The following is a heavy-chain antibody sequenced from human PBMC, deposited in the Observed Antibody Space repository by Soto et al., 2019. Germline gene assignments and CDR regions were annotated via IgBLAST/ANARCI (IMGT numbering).Heavy chain of an antibody. CDR1: GGSVSSDD. CDR3: ARSTMVRLLWFDP. V-gene: IGHV4-59*02. Sequence: XTLCLPCAVSGGSVSSDDWSWIRQPPGKGLEWSGYIYYSGSTNYNPSLKSRVTISVDTPKKQFSLKLSPVPAAHTDVYYCARSTMVRLLWFDPWGQGTLGPVSS. J-gene: IGHJ5*02. CDR2: IYYSGST. D-gene: IGHD3-10*01.